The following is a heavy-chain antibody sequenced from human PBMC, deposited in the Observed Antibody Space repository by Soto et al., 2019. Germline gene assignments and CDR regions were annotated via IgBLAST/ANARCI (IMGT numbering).Heavy chain of an antibody. CDR1: GYTFTGYY. J-gene: IGHJ3*02. Sequence: ASAKVSCKASGYTFTGYYMHWVRQAPGQGLEWMGWINPNSGGTNYAQKFQGWVTMTRDTSISTAYMELSRLRSDDTAVYYCARVTRYCSSTSCQGDAFDIWGQGTMVTVSS. V-gene: IGHV1-2*04. D-gene: IGHD2-2*01. CDR3: ARVTRYCSSTSCQGDAFDI. CDR2: INPNSGGT.